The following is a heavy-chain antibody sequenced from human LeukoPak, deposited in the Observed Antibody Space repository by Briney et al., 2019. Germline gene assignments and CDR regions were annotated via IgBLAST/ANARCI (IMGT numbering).Heavy chain of an antibody. D-gene: IGHD5-12*01. V-gene: IGHV4-61*02. J-gene: IGHJ4*02. CDR1: GGSISSGSYY. Sequence: PSQTLSLTCTVSGGSISSGSYYWSWIRQPAGKGLGWIGRIYTSGSTNYNPSLKSRVTISVDTSKNQFSLKLSSVTAADTAVYYCARGVRSGMVANYFDYWGQGTLVTVSS. CDR3: ARGVRSGMVANYFDY. CDR2: IYTSGST.